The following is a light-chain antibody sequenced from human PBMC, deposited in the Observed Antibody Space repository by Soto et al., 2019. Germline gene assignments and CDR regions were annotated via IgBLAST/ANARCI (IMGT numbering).Light chain of an antibody. Sequence: QSVLTQPPSASGTPGQRVTISCSGSSSNIGSNTVNWYQQLPGTAPKLLIYSNNQRPSGVPDRFSCSKSGTSASLAISGLQSEDEADYYCAAWDDSLNAFYVFGTGTKVTVL. V-gene: IGLV1-44*01. CDR3: AAWDDSLNAFYV. J-gene: IGLJ1*01. CDR1: SSNIGSNT. CDR2: SNN.